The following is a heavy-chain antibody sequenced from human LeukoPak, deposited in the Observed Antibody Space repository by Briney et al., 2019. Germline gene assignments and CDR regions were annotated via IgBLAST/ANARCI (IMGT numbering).Heavy chain of an antibody. Sequence: SGPTLVNPTQTLTLTCTSSGFSLSTSGMCVSWIRQPPGKALEWLALIDWDDDKYYSTSLKTRLTISKDTSRNQVVLTMTNMDPVDTATYYCARMNNWNDLMDVWGQGTTVTVSS. J-gene: IGHJ6*02. CDR3: ARMNNWNDLMDV. CDR1: GFSLSTSGMC. D-gene: IGHD1-1*01. CDR2: IDWDDDK. V-gene: IGHV2-70*01.